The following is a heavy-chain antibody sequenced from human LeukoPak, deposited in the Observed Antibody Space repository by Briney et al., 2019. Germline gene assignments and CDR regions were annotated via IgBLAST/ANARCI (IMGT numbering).Heavy chain of an antibody. CDR1: GGSFSGYY. D-gene: IGHD3-9*01. V-gene: IGHV4-34*01. Sequence: SETLSLTCAVYGGSFSGYYWSWICQPPGKGLEWIGEINHSGSTNYNPSLKSRVTVSVDTSKNQFSLKLSSVTAADTAVYYCARFPHFDWFYFDYWGQGTLVTVSS. CDR3: ARFPHFDWFYFDY. CDR2: INHSGST. J-gene: IGHJ4*02.